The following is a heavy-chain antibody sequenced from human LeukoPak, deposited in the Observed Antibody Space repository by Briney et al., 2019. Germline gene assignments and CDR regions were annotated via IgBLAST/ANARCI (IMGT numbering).Heavy chain of an antibody. CDR3: ARLGISIVRGVIMEGGLFDY. V-gene: IGHV4-38-2*01. D-gene: IGHD3-10*01. CDR1: GYSFSSGYY. Sequence: SETLSLTCAVSGYSFSSGYYWCFLRQPPGKRLEWIGSIYHSRSTYYKPSLMSRVTISADTSKYPFSLKLSTVSAADTGVYYWARLGISIVRGVIMEGGLFDYWGEGTLVTVYS. J-gene: IGHJ4*02. CDR2: IYHSRST.